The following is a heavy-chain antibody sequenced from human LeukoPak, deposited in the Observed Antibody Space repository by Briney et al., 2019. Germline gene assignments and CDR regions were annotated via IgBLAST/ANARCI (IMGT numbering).Heavy chain of an antibody. J-gene: IGHJ4*02. V-gene: IGHV3-74*01. D-gene: IGHD1-26*01. Sequence: GGSLRLSCAASGFTFSSNWMHWVCQAPGKGLVWVSRINEDGSTTNYADSVKGRSTIFRDNAKNTLYLQMNSLRAEDTAVYYCVRDLGGRSGHWGQGTLVTVSS. CDR1: GFTFSSNW. CDR2: INEDGSTT. CDR3: VRDLGGRSGH.